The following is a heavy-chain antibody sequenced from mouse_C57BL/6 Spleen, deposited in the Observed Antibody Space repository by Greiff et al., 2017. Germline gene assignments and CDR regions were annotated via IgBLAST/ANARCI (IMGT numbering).Heavy chain of an antibody. D-gene: IGHD2-2*01. V-gene: IGHV1-15*01. Sequence: VQLQQSGAELVRPGASVTLSCKASGYTFTDYEMHWVKQTPVHGLEWIGAIDPETGGTAYNQKFKGKAILTADKSSSTAYMELRSLTSEDSAVYYCTRTMVAKGCAYWGQGTLVTVSA. CDR3: TRTMVAKGCAY. CDR2: IDPETGGT. CDR1: GYTFTDYE. J-gene: IGHJ3*01.